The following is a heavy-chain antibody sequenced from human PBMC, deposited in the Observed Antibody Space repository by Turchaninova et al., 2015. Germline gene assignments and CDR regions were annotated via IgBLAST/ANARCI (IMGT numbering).Heavy chain of an antibody. D-gene: IGHD6-13*01. CDR1: GASISSSTYN. V-gene: IGHV4-39*07. CDR3: ARDQVAAADDALDI. CDR2: IYYSGST. Sequence: QLQLQESGPGLVKPSETLSLTCPVSGASISSSTYNWGWSRQSPGKGLELIGTIYYSGSTYYNPSLKSRVTISVDTSKNQFSLNLSSVTAADTAVYYCARDQVAAADDALDIWGQGTMVTVSS. J-gene: IGHJ3*02.